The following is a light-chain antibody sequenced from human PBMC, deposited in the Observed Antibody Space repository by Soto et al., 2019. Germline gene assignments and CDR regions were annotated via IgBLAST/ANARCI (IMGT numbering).Light chain of an antibody. CDR1: QSISSW. CDR3: QQSYSTPIT. V-gene: IGKV1-5*01. J-gene: IGKJ5*01. CDR2: DAS. Sequence: DIQMTQSPSTLSASVGDRVTITCRASQSISSWLAWYQQKPGKAPKLLIYDASSLESGVPSRFSGSGPGTDFTLTINSLQPEDFATYYCQQSYSTPITFGQGTRLEIK.